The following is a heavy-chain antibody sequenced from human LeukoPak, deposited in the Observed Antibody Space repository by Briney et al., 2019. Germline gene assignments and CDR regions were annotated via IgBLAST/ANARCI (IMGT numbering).Heavy chain of an antibody. J-gene: IGHJ4*02. V-gene: IGHV3-30-3*01. D-gene: IGHD5-24*01. CDR2: ISYDGSNK. Sequence: PGRSLRLSCAASGFTFSSYAMHWVRQAPGKGLEWVAVISYDGSNKYYADSVKGRFTISRDNSKNSLYLQMNSLRAEDTAVYYCARDGDGYNRELSDWGQGTLVTVSS. CDR3: ARDGDGYNRELSD. CDR1: GFTFSSYA.